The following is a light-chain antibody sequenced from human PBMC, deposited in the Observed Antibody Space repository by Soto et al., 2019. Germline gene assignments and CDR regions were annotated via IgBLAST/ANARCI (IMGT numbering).Light chain of an antibody. Sequence: EIVMTQSPATLSVSPGERATLSCRASQSVSSNLAWYQQKPGQAPRLLIYGASTRATGIPARFSGSGSGTELTLTISSLQSEDFSVYYCQQYNNWPYTLCQGTKLEIK. CDR3: QQYNNWPYT. V-gene: IGKV3-15*01. CDR2: GAS. CDR1: QSVSSN. J-gene: IGKJ2*01.